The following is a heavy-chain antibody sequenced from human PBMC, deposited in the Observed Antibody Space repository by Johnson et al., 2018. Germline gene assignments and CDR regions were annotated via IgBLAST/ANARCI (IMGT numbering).Heavy chain of an antibody. Sequence: QVQLVESGGGVVQPGRSLRLSCVASGFSFSTYGMHWVRQAPGKGPEWVSVIWYDGSNEDYLDSVKGRFTISRDNSKNTLYLQMHSLRAGDTAVYYCVRAGMVVGGRFYYYGMDVWGQGATVTVSS. CDR2: IWYDGSNE. V-gene: IGHV3-33*01. D-gene: IGHD2-21*01. CDR3: VRAGMVVGGRFYYYGMDV. CDR1: GFSFSTYG. J-gene: IGHJ6*02.